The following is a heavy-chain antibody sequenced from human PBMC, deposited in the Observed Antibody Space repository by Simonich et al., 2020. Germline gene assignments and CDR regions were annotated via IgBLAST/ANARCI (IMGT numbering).Heavy chain of an antibody. CDR1: GFTFSSYW. CDR3: ARNRLDY. J-gene: IGHJ4*02. CDR2: INRGGSST. V-gene: IGHV3-74*01. Sequence: EVQLVESGGGLVQPGGSLRLSCAASGFTFSSYWMHWVRQAPGKGRVEVTRINRGGSSTSYADSVQGRFPISRDNAKNTLYLQMNSPRAEDTAVYYCARNRLDYWGQGTLVTVSS.